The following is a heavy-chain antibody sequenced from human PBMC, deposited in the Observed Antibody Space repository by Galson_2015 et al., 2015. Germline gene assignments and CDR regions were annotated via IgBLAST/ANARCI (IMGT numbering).Heavy chain of an antibody. CDR3: ARVRTTVTFDY. J-gene: IGHJ4*02. CDR1: GFTFSSYA. CDR2: ISYDGSNK. D-gene: IGHD4-17*01. V-gene: IGHV3-30-3*01. Sequence: SLRLSCAASGFTFSSYAMHWVRQAPGKGLEWVAVISYDGSNKYYADSVKGRFTISRDNSKNTLYLQMNSLRAEDTAVYYCARVRTTVTFDYWGQGTLVTVSS.